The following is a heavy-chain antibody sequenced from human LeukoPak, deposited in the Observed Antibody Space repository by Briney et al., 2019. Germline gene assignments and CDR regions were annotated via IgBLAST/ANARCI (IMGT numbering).Heavy chain of an antibody. V-gene: IGHV3-13*01. CDR3: ARRGGVVPPKYGMDV. CDR2: IGTAGDT. CDR1: GFTFSSYD. Sequence: GGSLRLSCAASGFTFSSYDMHWVRQATGKGLEWVSAIGTAGDTYYPGSVKGRFTISRENAKNSLYLQMNSLRAGDTAVYYCARRGGVVPPKYGMDVWGQGTTVTVSS. D-gene: IGHD2-2*01. J-gene: IGHJ6*02.